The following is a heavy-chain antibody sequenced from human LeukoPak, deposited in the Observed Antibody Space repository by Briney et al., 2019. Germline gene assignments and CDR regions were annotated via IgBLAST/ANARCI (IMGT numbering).Heavy chain of an antibody. D-gene: IGHD3-10*01. Sequence: PSETLSLTCTVCGGSISSGSYYWSWIRQPAGKGLEWIGRIYTSGSTNYNPSLKSRVTISVDTSKNQFSLKLSSVTAADTAVYYCAAHAGPPKQYYYGSGSYYYFDYWGQGTLVTVSS. CDR2: IYTSGST. CDR3: AAHAGPPKQYYYGSGSYYYFDY. V-gene: IGHV4-61*02. CDR1: GGSISSGSYY. J-gene: IGHJ4*02.